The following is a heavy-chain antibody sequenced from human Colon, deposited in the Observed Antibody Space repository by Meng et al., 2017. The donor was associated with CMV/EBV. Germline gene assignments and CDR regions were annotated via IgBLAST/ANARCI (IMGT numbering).Heavy chain of an antibody. CDR2: VIGSGANT. V-gene: IGHV3-23*01. D-gene: IGHD6-13*01. J-gene: IGHJ4*02. CDR3: AKRYTNNWYYFDY. Sequence: GESLKISCAASGFTFSSYSMNWVRQAPGKGLEWVSTVIGSGANTYYADSVKGRFTISRDNSKNTLSLQMNSLRAEDTAIYYCAKRYTNNWYYFDYWGQGTLVTVSS. CDR1: GFTFSSYS.